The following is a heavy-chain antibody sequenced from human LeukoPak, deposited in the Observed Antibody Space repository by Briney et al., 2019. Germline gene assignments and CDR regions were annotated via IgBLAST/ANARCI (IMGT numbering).Heavy chain of an antibody. Sequence: GASVKVSCKASGYTFTSYGISWVRQAPGQGLEWMGWISAYNGNTNYAQKLQGRVTMTTDTSTSTAYMELRSLRSDDTAAYYCARDVQWLVRSAGYYYYMDVWGKGTTVTVSS. V-gene: IGHV1-18*01. D-gene: IGHD6-19*01. J-gene: IGHJ6*03. CDR2: ISAYNGNT. CDR3: ARDVQWLVRSAGYYYYMDV. CDR1: GYTFTSYG.